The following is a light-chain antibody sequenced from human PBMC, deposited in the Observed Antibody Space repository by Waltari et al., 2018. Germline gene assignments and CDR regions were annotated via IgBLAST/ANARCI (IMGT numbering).Light chain of an antibody. CDR1: QVILGY. V-gene: IGKV1-9*01. Sequence: TQLTQSPSSLAASVGDRVTISCRTSQVILGYLSWYQQKPGKAPKLLIYAASTLQSGVPSRFSGSGSGTDFTLTISRLEPEDVAVYYCHQSGGSGRAFGGGTKVEIK. CDR2: AAS. J-gene: IGKJ4*01. CDR3: HQSGGSGRA.